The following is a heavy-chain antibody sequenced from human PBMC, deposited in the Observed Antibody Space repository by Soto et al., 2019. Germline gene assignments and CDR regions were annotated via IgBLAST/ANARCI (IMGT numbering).Heavy chain of an antibody. CDR2: IILIFGTA. CDR1: GGTFRSYA. J-gene: IGHJ6*02. V-gene: IGHV1-69*01. D-gene: IGHD4-17*01. Sequence: QVQLVQSGAEVKKPGSSVKVSCKASGGTFRSYAISWVRQAPGQGLGWLGGIILIFGTANNAQKSQGRVTMTADESTSTADMELSSLRSEDTAVYYCARDPFLGDYVGGRYYYYYGMDVWGQGTTVTVAS. CDR3: ARDPFLGDYVGGRYYYYYGMDV.